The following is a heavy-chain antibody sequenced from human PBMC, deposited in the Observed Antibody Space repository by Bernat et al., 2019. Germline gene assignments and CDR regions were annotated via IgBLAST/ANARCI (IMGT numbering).Heavy chain of an antibody. V-gene: IGHV3-72*01. CDR3: ARPATTVTPWMAY. CDR1: GFTFSDHY. J-gene: IGHJ4*02. D-gene: IGHD4-11*01. Sequence: EVQLVESGGGLVQPGGSLRLSCEASGFTFSDHYMDWVRQAPGKGLEWVGRARNKANSYTNAYAASVQGSFTISRDDSKHYLCLQTTGLNTEDTAVYYCARPATTVTPWMAYWGQGTLVTVSS. CDR2: ARNKANSYTN.